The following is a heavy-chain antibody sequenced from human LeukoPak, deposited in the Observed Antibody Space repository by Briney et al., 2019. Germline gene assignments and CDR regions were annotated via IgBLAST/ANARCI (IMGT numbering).Heavy chain of an antibody. CDR3: AREGAAAEDVNWFDP. CDR2: INPNSGNT. V-gene: IGHV1-2*02. CDR1: GYTFTGYY. Sequence: ASVKVSCKASGYTFTGYYMHWVRQAPGQGLEWMGWINPNSGNTHYAQKFQDRVTMTRDTSISTAYMELNSLRSDDTAVYYCAREGAAAEDVNWFDPWGQGTLVTVSS. D-gene: IGHD6-25*01. J-gene: IGHJ5*02.